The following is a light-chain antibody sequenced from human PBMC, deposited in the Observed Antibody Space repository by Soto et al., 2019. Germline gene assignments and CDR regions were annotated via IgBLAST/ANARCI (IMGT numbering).Light chain of an antibody. CDR2: WAS. CDR1: QSVLSNSDNKNY. Sequence: DFVMTQSPDSLAVSLGERATINCSSSQSVLSNSDNKNYLAWFQQKPGQPPKLLFYWASTRESGVPDRFSGSGSATDFTLTISNLQAEDVAVYYCQQYHSDPITFGQGTRLEIK. J-gene: IGKJ5*01. CDR3: QQYHSDPIT. V-gene: IGKV4-1*01.